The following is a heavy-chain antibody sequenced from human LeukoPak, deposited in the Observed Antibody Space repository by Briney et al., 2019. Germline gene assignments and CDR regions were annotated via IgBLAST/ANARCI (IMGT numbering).Heavy chain of an antibody. CDR3: ARGGTSGWRTPNDDY. V-gene: IGHV1-18*01. Sequence: ASVKVSCKASGYTFTSYGISWVRQAPGQGLEWMGWISAYNGNTNYAQKLQGRVTMTTDTSTSTAYMELRSLRSDDTDVYYCARGGTSGWRTPNDDYWGQGTLVTVSS. CDR1: GYTFTSYG. D-gene: IGHD6-19*01. J-gene: IGHJ4*02. CDR2: ISAYNGNT.